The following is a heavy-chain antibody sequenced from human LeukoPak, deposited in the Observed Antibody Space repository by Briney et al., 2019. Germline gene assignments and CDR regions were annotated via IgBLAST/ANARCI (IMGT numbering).Heavy chain of an antibody. CDR3: ARASGDYRITYFDY. D-gene: IGHD4-17*01. V-gene: IGHV4-30-4*01. J-gene: IGHJ4*02. Sequence: SQTLSLTCTVSGGSISSGDYYWSWIRQPPGKGLEWIGYIYYSGSTYYNPSLKSRVTISVDTSKNQFSLKLSSVTAADTAVYYCARASGDYRITYFDYWGQGTLVTVSS. CDR2: IYYSGST. CDR1: GGSISSGDYY.